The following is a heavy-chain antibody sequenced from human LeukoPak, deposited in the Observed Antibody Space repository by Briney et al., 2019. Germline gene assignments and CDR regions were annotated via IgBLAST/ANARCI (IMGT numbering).Heavy chain of an antibody. CDR3: ASCGLRRTVPFDL. V-gene: IGHV1-8*01. D-gene: IGHD4-17*01. Sequence: ASVQVSCPASGYTFTSYDINWVRQASGQGLEWMGWMNPNRGNTGYAQKFQGRVTLTRNTSISTAYMELSSLRSEDTAVYYCASCGLRRTVPFDLWGQGTLVTVSS. CDR2: MNPNRGNT. CDR1: GYTFTSYD. J-gene: IGHJ5*02.